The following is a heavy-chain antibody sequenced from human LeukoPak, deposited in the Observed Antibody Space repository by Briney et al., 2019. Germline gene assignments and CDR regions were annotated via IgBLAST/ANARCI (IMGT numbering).Heavy chain of an antibody. J-gene: IGHJ4*02. CDR2: IYPRDSDT. CDR1: GYSFTNYW. Sequence: GESLKISCKASGYSFTNYWIGWVRQMPGKGLEWMGIIYPRDSDTRYSPSFQGQVTISADRSIGTAYLQWSSLKASDTAMYYCARDRGTRAFDYWGQGTLVTVSS. D-gene: IGHD3-16*01. V-gene: IGHV5-51*01. CDR3: ARDRGTRAFDY.